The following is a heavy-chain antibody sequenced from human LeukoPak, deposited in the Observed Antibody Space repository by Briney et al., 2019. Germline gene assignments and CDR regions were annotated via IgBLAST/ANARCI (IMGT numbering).Heavy chain of an antibody. Sequence: SETLSLTCAVSGYSISSGYHWGWIRQPPGKGLEGIGIIYHSGKTYYKTSLKTLVTMSVDTSLTQFSLKLPSVTAADTAVYYCARPRYCIGATCYSPELFDCWGQGTLVTVSS. J-gene: IGHJ4*02. CDR1: GYSISSGYH. V-gene: IGHV4-38-2*01. D-gene: IGHD2-15*01. CDR3: ARPRYCIGATCYSPELFDC. CDR2: IYHSGKT.